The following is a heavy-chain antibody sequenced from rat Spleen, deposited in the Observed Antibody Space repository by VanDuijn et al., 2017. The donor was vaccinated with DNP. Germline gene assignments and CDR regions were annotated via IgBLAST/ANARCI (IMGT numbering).Heavy chain of an antibody. CDR1: GFSLTSYS. CDR2: MWYDGDT. J-gene: IGHJ1*01. D-gene: IGHD1-11*01. V-gene: IGHV2-16*01. CDR3: ARGDYGGYGWFAY. Sequence: QVQLKESGPGLVQPSETLSLTCTVSGFSLTSYSVSWVRQPSGKGPEWMGRMWYDGDTAYNSALKSRLSISRDTSKNQVLLQMHRLQTEDTAMYFCARGDYGGYGWFAYWGPGTMVTVSS.